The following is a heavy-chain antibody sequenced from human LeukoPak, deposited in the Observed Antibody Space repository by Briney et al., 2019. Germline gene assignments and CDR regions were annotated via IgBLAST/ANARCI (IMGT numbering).Heavy chain of an antibody. Sequence: GASVKVSCKASGGTFSSYAISWVRQAPGQGLEWMGRIIPILGIANYAQRFQGRVTITADKSTSTAYMELSSLRSEDTAVYYCARDGSTTVTTTGMYGMDVWGRGTTVTVSS. CDR2: IIPILGIA. D-gene: IGHD4-17*01. J-gene: IGHJ6*02. V-gene: IGHV1-69*04. CDR1: GGTFSSYA. CDR3: ARDGSTTVTTTGMYGMDV.